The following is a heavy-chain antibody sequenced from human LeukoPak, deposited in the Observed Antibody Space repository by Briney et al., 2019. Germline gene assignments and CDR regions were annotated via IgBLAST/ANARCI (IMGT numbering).Heavy chain of an antibody. D-gene: IGHD4-11*01. CDR3: ARLTTARNTDY. V-gene: IGHV4-39*01. Sequence: SETLSLTCTVSGGSISSSSYYWGWIRQPPGKGLEWIGSIYYSGSTYYNPSFKSRVTISVDTSKNQFSLKLSSVTAADTAVYYCARLTTARNTDYWGQGTLVTVSS. CDR2: IYYSGST. J-gene: IGHJ4*02. CDR1: GGSISSSSYY.